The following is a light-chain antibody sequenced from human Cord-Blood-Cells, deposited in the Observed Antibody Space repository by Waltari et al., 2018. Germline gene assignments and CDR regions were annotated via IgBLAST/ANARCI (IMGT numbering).Light chain of an antibody. V-gene: IGLV2-11*01. Sequence: QSTLTHPPSVSGSPGQSVTLSCTGTSSDVGGYNHFSWYQHHPGKAPKLMIYDVSKRPSAVPDRFSGSKSGNAASLTISGLQAEDEADYYCCSYAGSYTVVFGGGTKLTVL. CDR1: SSDVGGYNH. CDR3: CSYAGSYTVV. CDR2: DVS. J-gene: IGLJ2*01.